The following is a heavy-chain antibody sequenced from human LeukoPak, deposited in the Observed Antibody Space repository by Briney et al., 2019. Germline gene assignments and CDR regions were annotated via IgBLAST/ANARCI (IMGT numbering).Heavy chain of an antibody. Sequence: SETLSLTCTVSPDSTTSNFWSWVRQPPGKGLEWIGEIHRSGSTNYNPSLQSRVTISIDRSKNQIALELSSVTAADTAVYYCAREIVGGFNPGAYWGQGTLVTVST. CDR3: AREIVGGFNPGAY. V-gene: IGHV4-4*02. D-gene: IGHD1-14*01. J-gene: IGHJ4*02. CDR2: IHRSGST. CDR1: PDSTTSNF.